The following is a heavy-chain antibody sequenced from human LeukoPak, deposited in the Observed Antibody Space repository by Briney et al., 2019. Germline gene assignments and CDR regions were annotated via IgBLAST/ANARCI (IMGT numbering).Heavy chain of an antibody. D-gene: IGHD2-21*02. V-gene: IGHV4-34*01. CDR3: ARNRPPKVVVVTATPNWFDP. J-gene: IGHJ5*02. Sequence: PSETLSLTCAVYGGSFSGYYWSWIRQPPGKGLEWIGEINHSGSTNYNPSLKSRVTISVDTSKNQFSLKLSSVTAADTAVYYCARNRPPKVVVVTATPNWFDPWGQGTLVTVSS. CDR2: INHSGST. CDR1: GGSFSGYY.